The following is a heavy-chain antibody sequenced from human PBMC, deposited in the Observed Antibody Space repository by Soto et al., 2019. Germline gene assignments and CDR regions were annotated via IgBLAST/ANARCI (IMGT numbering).Heavy chain of an antibody. CDR3: ARSSTAYFSNWFDP. Sequence: ASVKVSCKASGGTFSSYTISWVRQAPGQGLEWMGRIIPILGIANYAQKFQGRVTITADKSTSTAYMELSSLRSEDTAVYYCARSSTAYFSNWFDPWGQGTLVTVS. J-gene: IGHJ5*02. CDR2: IIPILGIA. V-gene: IGHV1-69*02. D-gene: IGHD3-22*01. CDR1: GGTFSSYT.